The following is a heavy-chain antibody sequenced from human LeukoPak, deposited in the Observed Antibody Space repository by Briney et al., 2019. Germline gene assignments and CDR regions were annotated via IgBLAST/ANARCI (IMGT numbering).Heavy chain of an antibody. CDR2: IYYSGST. J-gene: IGHJ4*02. V-gene: IGHV4-59*01. CDR3: ARGADSSSWYIFDY. D-gene: IGHD6-13*01. Sequence: SETLSLTCTVSGGSISGYYWSWIRQPPGKGLEWIGYIYYSGSTNYNPSLKSRVTISVDTSKNQFSLKLSSVTAADTAVYYCARGADSSSWYIFDYWGQGTLVTVSS. CDR1: GGSISGYY.